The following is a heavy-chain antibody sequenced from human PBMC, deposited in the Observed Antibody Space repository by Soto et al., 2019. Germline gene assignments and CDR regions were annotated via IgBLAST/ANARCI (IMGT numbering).Heavy chain of an antibody. V-gene: IGHV4-34*01. CDR2: INHSGST. CDR3: ASPGGRIAAPNDYYHGRDV. D-gene: IGHD6-13*01. J-gene: IGHJ6*02. Sequence: PSETLSLTCAVYGGSFSGYYWSWIRQPPGKGLEWIGEINHSGSTNYNPSLKSRVTTSVDTSKNHSSLKLSSVTAAHTAVYYCASPGGRIAAPNDYYHGRDVWRQGTPV. CDR1: GGSFSGYY.